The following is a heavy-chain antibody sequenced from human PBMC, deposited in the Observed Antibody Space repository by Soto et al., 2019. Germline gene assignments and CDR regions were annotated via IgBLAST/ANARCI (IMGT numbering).Heavy chain of an antibody. CDR1: GYTFTSYD. Sequence: QVQLVQSGAEVKKPGASVKVSCKASGYTFTSYDINWVRQATGQGLEWMGWMNPNSGNTGYAQKFQGRVTMTRNTSRRTAYMELSSLRSEDTAVYYCARAEDSCAGGSCTPAYYGMDVWGQGTTVTVSS. D-gene: IGHD2-15*01. V-gene: IGHV1-8*01. CDR2: MNPNSGNT. J-gene: IGHJ6*02. CDR3: ARAEDSCAGGSCTPAYYGMDV.